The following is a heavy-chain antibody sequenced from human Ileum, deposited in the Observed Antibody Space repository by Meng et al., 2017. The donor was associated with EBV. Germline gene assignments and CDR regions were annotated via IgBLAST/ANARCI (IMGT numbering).Heavy chain of an antibody. CDR2: SYHSGTT. V-gene: IGHV4-4*02. J-gene: IGHJ4*02. Sequence: LQEPRPRLLKPSWSLSLTCAVSVGSISRSNWWSWYRQPPGKGLECIGESYHSGTTNYNPSLKSRVTISVDKSKNQFSLNLSSVTAADTAVYYCARVGQWLPIDYWGQGTLVTVSS. CDR3: ARVGQWLPIDY. D-gene: IGHD6-19*01. CDR1: VGSISRSNW.